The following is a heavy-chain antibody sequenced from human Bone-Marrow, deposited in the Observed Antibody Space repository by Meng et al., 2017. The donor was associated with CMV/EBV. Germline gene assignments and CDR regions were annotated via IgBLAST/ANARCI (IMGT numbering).Heavy chain of an antibody. D-gene: IGHD3-22*01. V-gene: IGHV3-74*01. Sequence: GGSLRLSCAASGFNFNTYWMHWVRQAPGKGLVWVSRITSDGSSTTYADFVKGRFTISRDNAKNTLYLQMNSLGAEDAAVYYCAREYRLKSDSSGFDFWGQGTLVTVLL. J-gene: IGHJ4*02. CDR1: GFNFNTYW. CDR3: AREYRLKSDSSGFDF. CDR2: ITSDGSST.